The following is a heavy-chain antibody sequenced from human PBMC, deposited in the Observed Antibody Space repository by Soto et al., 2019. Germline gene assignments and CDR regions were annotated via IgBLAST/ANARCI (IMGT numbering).Heavy chain of an antibody. D-gene: IGHD1-26*01. CDR1: GGSISSDSYY. CDR3: TRGLFSGSYYSGGWYYFDS. Sequence: SETLSLTCTVSGGSISSDSYYWGWIRQSPEKGLEWIASISYSGSTYYNPTLKSRLTISTMSNNKFSLELSSVTAADTAVYYCTRGLFSGSYYSGGWYYFDSWGQGTMVTVSS. J-gene: IGHJ4*02. CDR2: ISYSGST. V-gene: IGHV4-39*07.